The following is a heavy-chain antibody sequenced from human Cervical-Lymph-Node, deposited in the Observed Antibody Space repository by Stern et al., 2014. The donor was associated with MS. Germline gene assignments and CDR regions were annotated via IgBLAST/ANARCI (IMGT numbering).Heavy chain of an antibody. J-gene: IGHJ3*01. Sequence: VQLVESGAEVKKPGESLKISCRTSGYTFSNFWIGWVRQMPGKGLEWMGVIYPAESDTTYSPFFQGQVTISADESISTAYLQWRSLKASDTAMYYCVRRRDSAGYDSFDLWGQGTMLIVSS. CDR2: IYPAESDT. CDR3: VRRRDSAGYDSFDL. V-gene: IGHV5-51*01. CDR1: GYTFSNFW. D-gene: IGHD3-22*01.